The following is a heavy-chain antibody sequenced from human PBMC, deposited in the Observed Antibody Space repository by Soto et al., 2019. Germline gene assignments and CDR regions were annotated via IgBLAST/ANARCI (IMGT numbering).Heavy chain of an antibody. CDR2: ISSSSSTI. CDR3: ATGRYCSGGSCYISHAFDI. J-gene: IGHJ3*02. V-gene: IGHV3-48*01. CDR1: GFTFSSYS. Sequence: GGSLRLSCAASGFTFSSYSMNWVRQAPGKGLEWVSYISSSSSTIYYADSVKGRFTISRDNAKNTLYLQMNSLRAEDTAVYYCATGRYCSGGSCYISHAFDIWGQGTMVTV. D-gene: IGHD2-15*01.